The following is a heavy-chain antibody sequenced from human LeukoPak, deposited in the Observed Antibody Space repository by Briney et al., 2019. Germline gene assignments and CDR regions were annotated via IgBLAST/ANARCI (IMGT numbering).Heavy chain of an antibody. J-gene: IGHJ4*02. D-gene: IGHD6-13*01. CDR2: IYYSGST. Sequence: SETLSLTCTVSGGSISSYYWSWIRQPPGKGLEWIGYIYYSGSTNYNPSLKSRVTISVDTSKNQFSLKLSSVTAADTAVYYCARARSPTNFDYWGQGTLVTVSS. CDR3: ARARSPTNFDY. CDR1: GGSISSYY. V-gene: IGHV4-59*01.